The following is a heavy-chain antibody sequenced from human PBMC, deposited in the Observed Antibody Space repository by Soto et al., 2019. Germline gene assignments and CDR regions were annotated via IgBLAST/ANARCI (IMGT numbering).Heavy chain of an antibody. J-gene: IGHJ3*02. V-gene: IGHV3-30-3*01. Sequence: QMHLVESGGGVVQPGRSLRLSCAASGFSFRNYNLHWVRQAPGKGLEWVAVVSHDGVNKHYAESVKGRLSISRDSSRDTLYLQMNSLRPEDTAVYYCVRETQIVMVVVPTPGSPGAFDMWGQGTMVTVSS. CDR3: VRETQIVMVVVPTPGSPGAFDM. CDR2: VSHDGVNK. D-gene: IGHD2-15*01. CDR1: GFSFRNYN.